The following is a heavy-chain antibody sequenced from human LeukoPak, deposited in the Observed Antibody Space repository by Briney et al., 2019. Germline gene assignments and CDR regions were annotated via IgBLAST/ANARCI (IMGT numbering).Heavy chain of an antibody. Sequence: GGSLRLSCAASGFTFSTYSMNWVRQAPGKGLEWVSFISSSSSTIYYADSVKGRFTISRDNAKNSLYLQMNSLRAEDTAVYYCARDRGGSYSAIDYWGQGTLVTVSS. CDR3: ARDRGGSYSAIDY. CDR1: GFTFSTYS. V-gene: IGHV3-48*04. J-gene: IGHJ4*02. D-gene: IGHD1-26*01. CDR2: ISSSSSTI.